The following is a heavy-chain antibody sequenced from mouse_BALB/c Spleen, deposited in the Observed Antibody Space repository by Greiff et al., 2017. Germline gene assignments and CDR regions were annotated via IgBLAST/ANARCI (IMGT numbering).Heavy chain of an antibody. J-gene: IGHJ3*01. Sequence: QVQLQQPGAELVRPGASVKLSCKASGYTFTSYWINWVKQRPGQGLEWIGNIYPSDSYTNYNQKFKDKATLTVDKSSSTAYMQLSSPTSEDSAVYYCTEEGYYDYDRGFAYWGQGTLVTVSA. D-gene: IGHD2-4*01. CDR1: GYTFTSYW. CDR2: IYPSDSYT. V-gene: IGHV1-69*02. CDR3: TEEGYYDYDRGFAY.